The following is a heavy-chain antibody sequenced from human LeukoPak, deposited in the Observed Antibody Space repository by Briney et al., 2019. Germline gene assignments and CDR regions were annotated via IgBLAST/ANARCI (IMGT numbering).Heavy chain of an antibody. V-gene: IGHV3-23*01. CDR2: ITGSGGNT. CDR1: GFIFSNYA. D-gene: IGHD6-25*01. J-gene: IGHJ4*02. CDR3: AKASRQSSGWYFDY. Sequence: PGGSLRLSCAASGFIFSNYAMSWVCQAPGKGLEWVSAITGSGGNTYSADSVKGQFTISRDNSKNTLSLQMNSLRAEDTAVYYCAKASRQSSGWYFDYWGQGTLVTVSS.